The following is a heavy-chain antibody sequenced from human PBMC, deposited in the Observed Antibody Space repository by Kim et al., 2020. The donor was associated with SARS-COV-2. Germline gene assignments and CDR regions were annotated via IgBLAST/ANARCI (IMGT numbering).Heavy chain of an antibody. V-gene: IGHV1-18*01. Sequence: ASVKVSCKASGYTFTSYGISWVRQAPGQGLEWMGWISGNNGNTKYAQKLQGRVTMTTDTSTNTAYMELRSLRSDDTAVYYCARDFYGVGSSDWYDGFDYLGQGTLVTASS. CDR2: ISGNNGNT. CDR1: GYTFTSYG. J-gene: IGHJ4*02. CDR3: ARDFYGVGSSDWYDGFDY. D-gene: IGHD6-19*01.